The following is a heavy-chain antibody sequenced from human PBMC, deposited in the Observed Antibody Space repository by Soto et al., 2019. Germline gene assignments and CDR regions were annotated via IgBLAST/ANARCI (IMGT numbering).Heavy chain of an antibody. J-gene: IGHJ4*02. CDR1: GGYISTYY. Sequence: PSETLSLTCTVSGGYISTYYWSWIRQPPGKGLEWIGYIYYSGSTNYNPSLKSRVTISVDTSKNQFSLKLNSVTAADTALFYCARARGSYYNFDYWGPGTLVTVAS. V-gene: IGHV4-59*01. CDR2: IYYSGST. CDR3: ARARGSYYNFDY. D-gene: IGHD3-10*01.